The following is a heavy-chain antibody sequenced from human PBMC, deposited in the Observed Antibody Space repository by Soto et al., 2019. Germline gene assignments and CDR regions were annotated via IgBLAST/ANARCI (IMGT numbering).Heavy chain of an antibody. CDR3: TRDTPDDYIWGSPPDAFDI. D-gene: IGHD3-16*01. J-gene: IGHJ3*02. V-gene: IGHV3-49*04. CDR1: GFTFSSYG. CDR2: IRSKAYGGTT. Sequence: PGGSLRLSCAASGFTFSSYGMHWVRQAPGKGLEWVGFIRSKAYGGTTEYAASVKGRFTISRDDSKSIAYLQMNSLKTEDIAVYYCTRDTPDDYIWGSPPDAFDIWGQGTVVTVSS.